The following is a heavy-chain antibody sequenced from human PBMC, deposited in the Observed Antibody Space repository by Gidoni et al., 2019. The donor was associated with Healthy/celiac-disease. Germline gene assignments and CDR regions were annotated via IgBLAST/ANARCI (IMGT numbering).Heavy chain of an antibody. Sequence: QLQLQESGPGLVKPSETLSLTCTVSGGSISSSSYYWGWIRQPPGKGLEWIGRIYYSGSTYYNPSLKSRVTISVDTSKNQFSLKLSSVTAADTAVYYCARPRTTVVTLGFDYWGQGTLVTVSS. J-gene: IGHJ4*02. CDR3: ARPRTTVVTLGFDY. V-gene: IGHV4-39*01. CDR2: IYYSGST. D-gene: IGHD4-17*01. CDR1: GGSISSSSYY.